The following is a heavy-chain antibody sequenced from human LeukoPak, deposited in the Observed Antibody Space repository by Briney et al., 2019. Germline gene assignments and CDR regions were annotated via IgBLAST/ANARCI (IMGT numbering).Heavy chain of an antibody. D-gene: IGHD6-19*01. Sequence: GSLRLSCAASGFTFSSYAMSWVRQAPGKGLEWVSAISGSGGSTYYADSVKGRFTISRDNSKNTLYLQMNSLRAEDTAVYYCAKDRSRSGWFLNWFDPWGQGTLVTVSS. CDR1: GFTFSSYA. CDR3: AKDRSRSGWFLNWFDP. CDR2: ISGSGGST. J-gene: IGHJ5*02. V-gene: IGHV3-23*01.